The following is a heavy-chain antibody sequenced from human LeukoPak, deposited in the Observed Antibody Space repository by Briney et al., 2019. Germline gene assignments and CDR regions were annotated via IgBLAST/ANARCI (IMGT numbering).Heavy chain of an antibody. J-gene: IGHJ5*02. V-gene: IGHV1-69*13. CDR2: IIPIFGSA. D-gene: IGHD3-3*01. Sequence: ASVKVSCKASGGTFSSYAISWVRQAPRQGLEWMGGIIPIFGSANYAQKFQGRVTITADESTSTAYMELSSLRSEDTAVYYCAESITIFGVVLDSWFDPWGQGTLVTVSS. CDR1: GGTFSSYA. CDR3: AESITIFGVVLDSWFDP.